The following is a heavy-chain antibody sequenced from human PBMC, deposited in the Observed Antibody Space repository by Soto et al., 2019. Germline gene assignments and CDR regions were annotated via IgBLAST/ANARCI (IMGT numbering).Heavy chain of an antibody. V-gene: IGHV4-59*01. CDR2: IYYSGST. CDR1: GGSISSYY. J-gene: IGHJ2*01. Sequence: QVQLQESGPGLVKPSETLSLTCTVSGGSISSYYWSWIRQPPGKGLEWIGYIYYSGSTNYNPSLKSRVTISVDTSKNQFSLKLSSVTAADTAVYYCARGGYSSSSVVYWYFDLWGRGTLVTVSS. D-gene: IGHD6-6*01. CDR3: ARGGYSSSSVVYWYFDL.